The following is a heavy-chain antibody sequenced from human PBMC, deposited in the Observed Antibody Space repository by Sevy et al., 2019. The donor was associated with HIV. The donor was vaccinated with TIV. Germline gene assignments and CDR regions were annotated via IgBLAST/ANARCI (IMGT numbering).Heavy chain of an antibody. D-gene: IGHD1-1*01. CDR2: INWDGGST. Sequence: GGSLRLSCAASGLTFDDYTMHWVRQAPGKGLEWVSLINWDGGSTYYADSVKGRFTISRDNSKDSLYLQMSSLRPEDTALYYCAKSRKLYAGSPLDYWGQGTLVTVSS. CDR1: GLTFDDYT. V-gene: IGHV3-43*01. J-gene: IGHJ4*02. CDR3: AKSRKLYAGSPLDY.